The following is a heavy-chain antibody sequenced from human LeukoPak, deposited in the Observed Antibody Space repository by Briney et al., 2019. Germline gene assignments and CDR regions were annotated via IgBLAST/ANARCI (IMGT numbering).Heavy chain of an antibody. J-gene: IGHJ4*02. CDR3: ARSQNYYGSGDY. Sequence: SETLSLTCTVSGDSVSNGNYYWSWLRQPPGQPLEWIGYIYYTGNTYYNPSLEGRVTLSVDTSKNQFSVKLSSVTAADTAVYYCARSQNYYGSGDYWSQGTLVTVSS. CDR1: GDSVSNGNYY. D-gene: IGHD3-10*01. CDR2: IYYTGNT. V-gene: IGHV4-61*01.